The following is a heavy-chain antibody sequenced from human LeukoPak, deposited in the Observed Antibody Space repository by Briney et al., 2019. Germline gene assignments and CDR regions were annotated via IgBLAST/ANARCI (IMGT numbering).Heavy chain of an antibody. CDR1: GFTFSSSA. CDR2: ISGSGDRT. J-gene: IGHJ4*02. Sequence: GGTLRLSCAASGFTFSSSAMSWVRQAPGKGLEWVSTISGSGDRTYYADSVKGRFTISRDNSKNTLFLHMNSLRAEDTAVYSCAKGYYGSGSYGWFDYWGQGTLVTVSS. D-gene: IGHD3-10*01. CDR3: AKGYYGSGSYGWFDY. V-gene: IGHV3-23*01.